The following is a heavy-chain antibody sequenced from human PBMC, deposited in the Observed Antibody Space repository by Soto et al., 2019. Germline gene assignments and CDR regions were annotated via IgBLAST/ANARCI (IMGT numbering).Heavy chain of an antibody. CDR3: ARGIVVATIRATYRSYYYYGMDV. CDR1: GGTFSSYA. J-gene: IGHJ6*02. D-gene: IGHD5-12*01. V-gene: IGHV1-69*13. CDR2: IIPIFGTA. Sequence: SVKVSCKASGGTFSSYAISWVRQAPGQGLEWMGGIIPIFGTANYAQKFQGRVTITADESTSTAYMELSSLRSEDTAVYYCARGIVVATIRATYRSYYYYGMDVWGQGTTVTVSS.